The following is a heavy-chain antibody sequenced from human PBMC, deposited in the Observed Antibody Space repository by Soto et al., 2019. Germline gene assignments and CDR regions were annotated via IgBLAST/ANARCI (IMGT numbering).Heavy chain of an antibody. CDR2: INHSGST. Sequence: SETLSLTCAVYGGSFSGYYWRWVRQPPGKGLEWIGEINHSGSTNYNPSLKSRVTISVDTSKNQFSLKLTSVTAADTAVYYCARGGGGSSSEYFDYWGQGTQVTVSS. D-gene: IGHD6-6*01. V-gene: IGHV4-34*01. J-gene: IGHJ4*01. CDR1: GGSFSGYY. CDR3: ARGGGGSSSEYFDY.